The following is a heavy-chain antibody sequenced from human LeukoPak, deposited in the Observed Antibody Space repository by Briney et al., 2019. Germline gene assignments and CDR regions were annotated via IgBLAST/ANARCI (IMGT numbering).Heavy chain of an antibody. CDR1: GGSISSYY. CDR3: ARASRSNWYDNWFDP. V-gene: IGHV4-59*01. D-gene: IGHD6-13*01. J-gene: IGHJ5*02. CDR2: ISNSGST. Sequence: SETLSLTCTVSGGSISSYYWGWIRQPRGKGLEWIGYISNSGSTNYNPSLKSRVTLSVDTSKNQFSLKLSSVTAADTAVYYCARASRSNWYDNWFDPWGQGTLVTVSS.